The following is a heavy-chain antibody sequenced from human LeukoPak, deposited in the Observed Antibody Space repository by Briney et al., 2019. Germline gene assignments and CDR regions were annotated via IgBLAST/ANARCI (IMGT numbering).Heavy chain of an antibody. CDR3: ARGRYCSADICSGGDAFDI. CDR2: IYTRGST. V-gene: IGHV4-4*07. J-gene: IGHJ3*02. Sequence: SETLSLTCTVSGGSINHYYWSWIRQPAGKGLECIGRIYTRGSTNYNPSLKSRVTMSVDTSKNQFSLKLSSVTAADTAVYYCARGRYCSADICSGGDAFDIWGQGTMVSVSS. D-gene: IGHD2-15*01. CDR1: GGSINHYY.